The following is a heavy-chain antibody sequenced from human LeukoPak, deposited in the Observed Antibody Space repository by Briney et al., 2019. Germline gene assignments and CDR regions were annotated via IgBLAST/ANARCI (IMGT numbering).Heavy chain of an antibody. D-gene: IGHD6-19*01. CDR2: INLDGREK. CDR1: VFTFSVDW. Sequence: GGGLRLSCAASVFTFSVDWMSGVRQAPGRGGEWVANINLDGREKYYVDSVKGRFTISRDSAKNSLYLQMNSLRAEDTAVYYCARGRGEQWLSNDYWGQGTLVTVSS. V-gene: IGHV3-7*01. J-gene: IGHJ4*02. CDR3: ARGRGEQWLSNDY.